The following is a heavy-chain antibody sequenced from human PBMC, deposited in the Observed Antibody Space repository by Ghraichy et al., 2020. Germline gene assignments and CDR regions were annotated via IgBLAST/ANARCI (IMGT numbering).Heavy chain of an antibody. CDR2: ISWNSGSI. Sequence: GGSLRLSCAASGFTFDDYAMHWVRQAPGKGLEWVSGISWNSGSIGYADSVKGRFTISRDNAKNSLYLQMNSLRAEDTALYYCAKGTCEDWLTPSYGMDVWGQGTTVTVSS. CDR3: AKGTCEDWLTPSYGMDV. V-gene: IGHV3-9*01. CDR1: GFTFDDYA. J-gene: IGHJ6*02. D-gene: IGHD3-3*01.